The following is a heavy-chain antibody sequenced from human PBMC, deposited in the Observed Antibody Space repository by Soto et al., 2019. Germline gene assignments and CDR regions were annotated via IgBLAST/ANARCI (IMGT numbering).Heavy chain of an antibody. V-gene: IGHV3-23*01. Sequence: SGGSLRLSCAASGFTFSSYAMSWVRQAPGKGLEWVSAISGSGGSTYYADSVKGRFTNSRDNSKNTLYLQMNSLRAEDTAVYYCAKSSSYGDYVIAPLYWGQGTLVTVSS. CDR2: ISGSGGST. CDR3: AKSSSYGDYVIAPLY. J-gene: IGHJ4*02. D-gene: IGHD4-17*01. CDR1: GFTFSSYA.